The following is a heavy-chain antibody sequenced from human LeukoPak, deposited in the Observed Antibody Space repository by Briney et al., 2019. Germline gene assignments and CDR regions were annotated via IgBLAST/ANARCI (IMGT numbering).Heavy chain of an antibody. CDR2: INPNSGGT. D-gene: IGHD2-15*01. CDR3: ARTVVAATPDYNWFAP. J-gene: IGHJ5*02. V-gene: IGHV1-2*02. Sequence: ASVKVSCKASGYIFTGYYMHWVRQAPGQGLGWMGWINPNSGGTNYAQKFQCRVTMTRDTSISTAYMELSRLRSHDTAVYYCARTVVAATPDYNWFAPWRQGTLVTVSS. CDR1: GYIFTGYY.